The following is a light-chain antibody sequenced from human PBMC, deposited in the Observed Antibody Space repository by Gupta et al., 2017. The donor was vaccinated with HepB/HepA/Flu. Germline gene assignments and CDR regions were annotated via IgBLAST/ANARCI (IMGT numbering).Light chain of an antibody. J-gene: IGLJ2*01. Sequence: SYELTQPPSVSVSPGQTASINCSVDKLGDKYACWYQQKPGQSPVLVIYQDSKRPSGIPERFSGSNSGNTATLTISGTQAMDEADYYCQAWDSSTVVFGGGTKLTVL. V-gene: IGLV3-1*01. CDR1: KLGDKY. CDR3: QAWDSSTVV. CDR2: QDS.